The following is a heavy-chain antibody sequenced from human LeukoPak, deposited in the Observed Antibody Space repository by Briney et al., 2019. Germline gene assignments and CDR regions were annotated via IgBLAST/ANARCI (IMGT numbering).Heavy chain of an antibody. CDR3: AKYPREIYYYDSGDY. Sequence: EAGGSLRLTCAASGFTFSSYGMHWVRQAPGKGLEWVAFIRYDGSNKYYADSVKGRFTISRDNSKNTLYLQMNSLRAEDTAVYYCAKYPREIYYYDSGDYWGQGTLVTVSS. V-gene: IGHV3-30*02. D-gene: IGHD3-22*01. J-gene: IGHJ4*02. CDR1: GFTFSSYG. CDR2: IRYDGSNK.